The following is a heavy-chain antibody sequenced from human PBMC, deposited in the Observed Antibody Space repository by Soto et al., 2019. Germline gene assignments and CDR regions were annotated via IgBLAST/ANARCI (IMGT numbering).Heavy chain of an antibody. D-gene: IGHD6-19*01. V-gene: IGHV3-23*01. J-gene: IGHJ4*02. CDR1: GFTFSSYA. Sequence: GGSLRLSCAASGFTFSSYAMSWVRQAPGKGLEWVSAISGSGGSTYYADSVKGRFTISRDNSKNTLYLQMNSLRAEDTAVYYCAKRSGSSGWPRPPSPFDYWGQGTLVTVSS. CDR3: AKRSGSSGWPRPPSPFDY. CDR2: ISGSGGST.